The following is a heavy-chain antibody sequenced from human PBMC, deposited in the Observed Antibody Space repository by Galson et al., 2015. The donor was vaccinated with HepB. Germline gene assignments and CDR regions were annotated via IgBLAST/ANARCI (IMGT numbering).Heavy chain of an antibody. V-gene: IGHV3-73*01. D-gene: IGHD3-10*01. J-gene: IGHJ4*02. CDR1: GFTFSGSA. CDR2: IRSKANNYAA. Sequence: SLRLSCAASGFTFSGSAIHWVRQASGKGPEWIGRIRSKANNYAALYVPSLKGRFIVSRDNSNNTLYLQMTSLRPEDTGLYYCAKDGDWFGVFQDWGQGTLVTVSS. CDR3: AKDGDWFGVFQD.